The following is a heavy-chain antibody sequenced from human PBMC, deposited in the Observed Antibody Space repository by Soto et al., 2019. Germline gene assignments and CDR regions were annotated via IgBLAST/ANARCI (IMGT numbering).Heavy chain of an antibody. V-gene: IGHV1-18*04. CDR3: ARAPVDLYDSSGYYY. J-gene: IGHJ4*02. CDR1: GYTFTSYG. Sequence: ASVKVSCKASGYTFTSYGISWVRQAPGQGLEWMGWISAYNGNTKYSQKFQGRVTITRDTSASTAYMELSSLRSEDTAVYYCARAPVDLYDSSGYYYWGQGTLVTVSS. CDR2: ISAYNGNT. D-gene: IGHD3-22*01.